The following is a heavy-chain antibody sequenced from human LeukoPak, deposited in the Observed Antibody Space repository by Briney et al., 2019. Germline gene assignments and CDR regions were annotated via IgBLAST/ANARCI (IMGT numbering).Heavy chain of an antibody. J-gene: IGHJ4*02. CDR3: ARAGLGTYYGTYYFDY. D-gene: IGHD1-26*01. CDR2: IYYSGST. CDR1: GGSISSSSYY. V-gene: IGHV4-39*01. Sequence: SETLSLTCTVSGGSISSSSYYWGWIRQPPGKGLEWIGSIYYSGSTYYNPSLKSRVTISVDTSKNQFSLKLSSVTAADTAVCYCARAGLGTYYGTYYFDYWGQGTLVSVSS.